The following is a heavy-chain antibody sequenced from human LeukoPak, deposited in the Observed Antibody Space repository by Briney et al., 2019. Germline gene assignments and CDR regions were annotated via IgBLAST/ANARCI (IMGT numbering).Heavy chain of an antibody. CDR1: GYSFTNFW. CDR3: ARRGALGGDSFDY. V-gene: IGHV5-51*01. CDR2: IYPGDSDT. J-gene: IGHJ4*02. Sequence: GESLKISFKASGYSFTNFWIGWVRQMPGKGLEWMGIIYPGDSDTTYSPSFQGQVTISADKSISTAYLQWRSLKASDTAIYYCARRGALGGDSFDYWGQGTLVTVSS. D-gene: IGHD1-26*01.